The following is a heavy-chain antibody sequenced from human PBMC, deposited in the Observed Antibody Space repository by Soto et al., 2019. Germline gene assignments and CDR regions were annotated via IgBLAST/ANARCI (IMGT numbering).Heavy chain of an antibody. D-gene: IGHD2-2*01. V-gene: IGHV4-4*02. J-gene: IGHJ5*02. CDR3: ARNRGCSSTSCSHNWFDP. Sequence: SETLSLTCADSGGSISSSNWWSWVRQPPGKGLEWIGEIYHSGSTNYNPSLKSRVTISVDKSKNQFSLKLSSVTAADTAVYYCARNRGCSSTSCSHNWFDPWGQGTLVAVSS. CDR1: GGSISSSNW. CDR2: IYHSGST.